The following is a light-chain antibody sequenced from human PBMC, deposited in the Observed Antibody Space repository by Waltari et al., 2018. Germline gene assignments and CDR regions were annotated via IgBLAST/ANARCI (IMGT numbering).Light chain of an antibody. CDR2: DVS. V-gene: IGLV2-14*01. Sequence: QSALTQPASVAGSTGQSITISCTGTSSDGGGYNYVSWYQQHPGEAPKLMIYDVSKRPAGVSNRFSGSKSGNTASLTISGLQAEDEADYYCSSYTSSSAWVFGGGTKLTVL. J-gene: IGLJ3*02. CDR3: SSYTSSSAWV. CDR1: SSDGGGYNY.